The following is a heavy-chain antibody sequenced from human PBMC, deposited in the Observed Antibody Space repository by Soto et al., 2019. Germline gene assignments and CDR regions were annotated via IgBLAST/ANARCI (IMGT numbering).Heavy chain of an antibody. CDR2: IYHSGIT. J-gene: IGHJ6*02. V-gene: IGHV4-4*02. Sequence: ETLSLTCTVSGGSITSNNCWSWVRQPPGKGLEWIGEIYHSGITNYNPSLQSRVAMSVDKSKNQFSLRLSSVTAADTAIYYCTRDKSSVTYYCARDPFVRYFDFYYYYGMDVWGQGTTVTVSS. CDR3: TRDKSSVTYYCARDPFVRYFDFYYYYGMDV. D-gene: IGHD3-9*01. CDR1: GGSITSNNC.